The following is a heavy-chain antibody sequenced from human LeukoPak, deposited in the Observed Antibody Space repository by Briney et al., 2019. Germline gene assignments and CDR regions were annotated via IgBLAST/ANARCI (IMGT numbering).Heavy chain of an antibody. D-gene: IGHD3-10*01. V-gene: IGHV3-74*01. Sequence: GGSPRLSCAASGFTFSSYWMHWVRQVPGKGLVWVSRINSDGSSTSYADSVEGRFTISRDNAKNTLYVQMNSLKAEDTAVYYCSTGSGHAFDIWGRGTMVTVSS. J-gene: IGHJ3*02. CDR2: INSDGSST. CDR1: GFTFSSYW. CDR3: STGSGHAFDI.